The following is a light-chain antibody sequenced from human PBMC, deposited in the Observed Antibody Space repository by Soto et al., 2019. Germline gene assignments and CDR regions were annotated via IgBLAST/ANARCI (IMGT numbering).Light chain of an antibody. CDR1: SSNIGRNA. Sequence: QSVLTQPPSVSEAPRQRVTISCSGSSSNIGRNAVTWYQQLPGKAPKLLIYYDDLLPSGVSDRFSGSKSGTSASLAISGLQSEDEADYYCAAWDDSLNGPVFGGGTKLTV. CDR3: AAWDDSLNGPV. CDR2: YDD. J-gene: IGLJ2*01. V-gene: IGLV1-36*01.